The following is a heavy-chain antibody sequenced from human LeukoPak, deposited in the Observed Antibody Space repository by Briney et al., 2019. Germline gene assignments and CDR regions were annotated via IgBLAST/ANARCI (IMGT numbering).Heavy chain of an antibody. D-gene: IGHD3-22*01. J-gene: IGHJ4*02. CDR2: IRYDGSK. V-gene: IGHV3-30*02. CDR1: GFTFSSYD. Sequence: PGGSLRLSCAASGFTFSSYDMHWVRQAPGKGLEWVAFIRYDGSKYHADSVKGRFTISRDNSKNTLYLQMNSLRAEDTAVYYCAKASAMIVVVSKHFDYWGQGTLVTVSS. CDR3: AKASAMIVVVSKHFDY.